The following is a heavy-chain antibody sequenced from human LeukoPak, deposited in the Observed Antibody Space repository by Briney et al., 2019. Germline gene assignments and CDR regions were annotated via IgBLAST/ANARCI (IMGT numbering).Heavy chain of an antibody. Sequence: GGSLRLSCSASGFTFSSYAMHWVRQAPGKGLEYVSAISSNGGSTYYADSVKGRSTISRDNSKNTLYLQMSSLRAEDTAVYYCVKDIGTAMFDYWGQGTLVTVSS. CDR1: GFTFSSYA. CDR3: VKDIGTAMFDY. D-gene: IGHD5-18*01. J-gene: IGHJ4*02. CDR2: ISSNGGST. V-gene: IGHV3-64D*06.